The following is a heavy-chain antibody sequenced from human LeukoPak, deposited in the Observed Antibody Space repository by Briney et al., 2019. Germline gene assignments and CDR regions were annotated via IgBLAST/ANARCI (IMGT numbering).Heavy chain of an antibody. V-gene: IGHV3-30*18. J-gene: IGHJ4*02. D-gene: IGHD3-10*01. Sequence: GGSLRLSCAASGFIFSSYGMHWVRQAPGKGLEWVAVISYDGSNKYYADSVKGRFTISRDNSKNTLYLQMNSLRAEDTAVYYCAKEHLATMVRGVLDYWGQGTLVTVSS. CDR1: GFIFSSYG. CDR2: ISYDGSNK. CDR3: AKEHLATMVRGVLDY.